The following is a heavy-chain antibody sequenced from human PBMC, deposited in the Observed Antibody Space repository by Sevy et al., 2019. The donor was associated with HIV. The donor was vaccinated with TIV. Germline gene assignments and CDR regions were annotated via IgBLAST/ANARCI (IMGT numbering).Heavy chain of an antibody. V-gene: IGHV3-30*04. Sequence: GGSLRLSCVASGLTVGSLSINWVRQAPGKGLEWVAVISYHGRDKFYADSVKGRSTISRDNSKNILYLQMISLRAEDTAVYYCAKDFTGYNGMDVWGQGTMVTVSS. J-gene: IGHJ6*02. CDR3: AKDFTGYNGMDV. CDR2: ISYHGRDK. CDR1: GLTVGSLS. D-gene: IGHD3-9*01.